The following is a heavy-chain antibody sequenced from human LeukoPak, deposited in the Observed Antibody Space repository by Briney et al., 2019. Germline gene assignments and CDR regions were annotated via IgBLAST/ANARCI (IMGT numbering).Heavy chain of an antibody. D-gene: IGHD2-8*01. CDR2: ISYDGRKK. J-gene: IGHJ4*02. CDR3: AKEYTNAMDYFDY. CDR1: GFTLSNHG. Sequence: KPGGSLRLSCAVSGFTLSNHGMHWVRQAPGKGLEWVAVISYDGRKKYYADSVKGRFTISRDNSENTLYLQMNSLRAEDTAVYYCAKEYTNAMDYFDYWGQGALVTVSS. V-gene: IGHV3-30*18.